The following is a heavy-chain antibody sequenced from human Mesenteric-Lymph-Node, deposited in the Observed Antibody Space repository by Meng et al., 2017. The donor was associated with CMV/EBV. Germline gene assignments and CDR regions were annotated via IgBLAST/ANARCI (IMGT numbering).Heavy chain of an antibody. J-gene: IGHJ4*02. CDR3: ARGRINKDYFDY. Sequence: SETLSLTCTVSGGSVRSTSYYWSWIRQPPGKGLEWIGYIYYSGGTTYNPSLKSRVTISMDTSTNQFSLKLRSMTAADTAMYYCARGRINKDYFDYWGQGTLVTVSS. V-gene: IGHV4-61*01. CDR1: GGSVRSTSYY. CDR2: IYYSGGT. D-gene: IGHD1/OR15-1a*01.